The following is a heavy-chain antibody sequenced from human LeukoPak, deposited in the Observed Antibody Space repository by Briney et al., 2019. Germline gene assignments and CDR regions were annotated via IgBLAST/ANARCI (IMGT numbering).Heavy chain of an antibody. CDR1: GFTFSDYT. J-gene: IGHJ4*02. Sequence: GGSLRLSCAASGFTFSDYTMNWVRQAPGKGLEWVSSISGSSTYIYYADSVKGRFTISRDNAKNSLYLQMNSLRAGDTAVYYCASKSDPDYYFDYWGQGTLVTVSS. V-gene: IGHV3-21*01. D-gene: IGHD2-21*02. CDR2: ISGSSTYI. CDR3: ASKSDPDYYFDY.